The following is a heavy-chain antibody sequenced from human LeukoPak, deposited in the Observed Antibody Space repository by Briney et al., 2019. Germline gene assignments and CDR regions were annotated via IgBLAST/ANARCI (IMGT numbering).Heavy chain of an antibody. Sequence: SETLSLTCTVSSGSISNYYWSWIRQPPGKGLEWIGEINHSGSTNYNPSLKSRVTISVDTSKNQFSLKLSSVTAADTAVYYCARHRIVVVTWAPFDYWGQGTLVTVSS. CDR3: ARHRIVVVTWAPFDY. CDR1: SGSISNYY. J-gene: IGHJ4*02. V-gene: IGHV4-34*01. CDR2: INHSGST. D-gene: IGHD3-22*01.